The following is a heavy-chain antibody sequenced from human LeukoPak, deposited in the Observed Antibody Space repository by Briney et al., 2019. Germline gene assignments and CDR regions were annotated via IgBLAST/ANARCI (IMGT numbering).Heavy chain of an antibody. CDR3: ARGSDYYGSGSYYNRYYYYYMDV. CDR2: MNPNSGNT. Sequence: ASVKVSCKASGYTFTSYDINWVRQATGQGLEWMGWMNPNSGNTGYAQKFQGRVTITRNTFISTAYMELSSLRSEDTAVYYCARGSDYYGSGSYYNRYYYYYMDVWGKGTTVTVSS. CDR1: GYTFTSYD. D-gene: IGHD3-10*01. J-gene: IGHJ6*03. V-gene: IGHV1-8*03.